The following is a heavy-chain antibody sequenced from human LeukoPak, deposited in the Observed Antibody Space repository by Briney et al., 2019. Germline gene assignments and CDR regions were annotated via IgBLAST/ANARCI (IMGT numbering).Heavy chain of an antibody. D-gene: IGHD6-13*01. CDR1: GGSISSSSYY. V-gene: IGHV4-39*01. CDR3: ERHASSSWFGNYFDY. Sequence: SETLSLTCTVSGGSISSSSYYWGWIRPPPGKGPEWIGSIYYSGSTYYNPSLKSRVTISVDTSKNQFSLKLSSVTAADTAVYYCERHASSSWFGNYFDYWGQGTLVTVSS. CDR2: IYYSGST. J-gene: IGHJ4*02.